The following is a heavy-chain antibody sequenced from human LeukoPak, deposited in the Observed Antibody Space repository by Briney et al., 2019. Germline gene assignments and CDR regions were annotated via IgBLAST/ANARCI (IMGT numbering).Heavy chain of an antibody. Sequence: ASVKVSCKASGYTFTSYGISWVRQAPGQGLEWMGWISAYNGNTNNAQKLQGRGTMPTDTSTSTAYMELRSLRSDDTAVYYCARGSDIARDYYYYYMDVWGKGTTVTVSS. D-gene: IGHD2-21*02. CDR2: ISAYNGNT. V-gene: IGHV1-18*01. CDR3: ARGSDIARDYYYYYMDV. CDR1: GYTFTSYG. J-gene: IGHJ6*03.